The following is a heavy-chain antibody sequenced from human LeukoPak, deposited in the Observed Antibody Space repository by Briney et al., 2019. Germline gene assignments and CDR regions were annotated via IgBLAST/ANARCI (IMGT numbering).Heavy chain of an antibody. CDR2: IYYSGST. J-gene: IGHJ5*02. D-gene: IGHD1-7*01. CDR3: ARGPGITGTTDWFDP. V-gene: IGHV4-39*07. CDR1: GVSISSSHYY. Sequence: PSETLSLTCTVSGVSISSSHYYWGWIRQPPGKGLEWIGSIYYSGSTYYNPSLKSRVTISVDTSKNQFSLKPSSVTAADTAVYYCARGPGITGTTDWFDPWGQGTLVTVSS.